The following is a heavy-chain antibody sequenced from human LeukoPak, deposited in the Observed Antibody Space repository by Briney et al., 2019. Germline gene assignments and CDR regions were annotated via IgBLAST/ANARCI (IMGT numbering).Heavy chain of an antibody. CDR3: AKLRPRVLVVPAAMDY. D-gene: IGHD2-2*01. CDR2: ISGSGGST. J-gene: IGHJ4*02. Sequence: PGGSLRLSCAASGFTFSSYGMGWVRQAPGKGLEWVSSISGSGGSTYYADSVKGRFTISRGNSKNTLYLQTNSLRAEDTAVYYCAKLRPRVLVVPAAMDYWGQGTLVTVSS. V-gene: IGHV3-23*01. CDR1: GFTFSSYG.